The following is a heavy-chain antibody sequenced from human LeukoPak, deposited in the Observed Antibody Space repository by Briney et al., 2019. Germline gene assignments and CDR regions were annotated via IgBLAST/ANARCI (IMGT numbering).Heavy chain of an antibody. CDR2: IYYSGST. CDR3: ARLIAAAETFDY. D-gene: IGHD6-13*01. J-gene: IGHJ4*02. CDR1: GGSISSSSYY. Sequence: KSSETLSLTCTVSGGSISSSSYYWGWIRQPPGKGLEWIGSIYYSGSTYYNPSLKSRVTISVDTSKNQFSLKLSSVTAADTAVYYCARLIAAAETFDYWGQGTLVTVSS. V-gene: IGHV4-39*07.